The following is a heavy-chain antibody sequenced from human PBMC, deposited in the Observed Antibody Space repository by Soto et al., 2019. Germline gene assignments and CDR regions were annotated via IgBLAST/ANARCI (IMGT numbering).Heavy chain of an antibody. Sequence: SETLSLTCAVYGGSFSGYYWSCIRQPPGKGLEWIGEINHSGSTNYNPSLKSRVTISVDTSKNQFSLKLSSVTAADTAVYYCARGLFRSFTYGGNSGIWFDPWGQGTLVTVSS. D-gene: IGHD2-21*02. CDR3: ARGLFRSFTYGGNSGIWFDP. J-gene: IGHJ5*02. CDR2: INHSGST. V-gene: IGHV4-34*01. CDR1: GGSFSGYY.